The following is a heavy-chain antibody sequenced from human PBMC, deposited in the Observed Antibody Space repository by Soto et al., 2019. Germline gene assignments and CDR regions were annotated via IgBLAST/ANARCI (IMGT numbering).Heavy chain of an antibody. J-gene: IGHJ4*02. CDR1: GFPFDDHA. Sequence: EVQLVESGGGVVQFGRSLRLSCEASGFPFDDHAMHWVRQVPGKGLEWVSGISWSSDDVGYVDSVKGRFTISRDNVRDFLYLQMDSLPTDDTAVYFCAKEIKSDFPRGWGLAHWCQGTLVTVS. CDR3: AKEIKSDFPRGWGLAH. D-gene: IGHD6-19*01. CDR2: ISWSSDDV. V-gene: IGHV3-9*01.